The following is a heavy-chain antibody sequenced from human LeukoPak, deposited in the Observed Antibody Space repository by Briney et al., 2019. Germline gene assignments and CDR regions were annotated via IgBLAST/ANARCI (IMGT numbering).Heavy chain of an antibody. CDR1: GGSISSSSYY. V-gene: IGHV4-39*07. CDR3: ARGLIVVVVAANSDYFDY. J-gene: IGHJ4*02. Sequence: SETLSLTCTVSGGSISSSSYYWGWIRQPPGKGLEWIGSIYYSGSTYYNPSLKSRVTISVDTSKNQFSLKLSSVTAADTAVYYCARGLIVVVVAANSDYFDYWGQGTLVTVSS. CDR2: IYYSGST. D-gene: IGHD2-15*01.